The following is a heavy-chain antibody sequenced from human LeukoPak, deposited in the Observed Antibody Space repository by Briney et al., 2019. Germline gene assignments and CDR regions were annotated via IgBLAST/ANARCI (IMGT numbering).Heavy chain of an antibody. J-gene: IGHJ4*02. CDR1: GFTFSSYS. Sequence: GGSLRLSCAASGFTFSSYSMNWVRQAPGKGLEWVSSISSSSSYMYYADSVKGRFTISRDNAKNSLYLQMNSLRAEDTAVYYCARARWSSRVGGFDYWGQGTLVTVSS. CDR3: ARARWSSRVGGFDY. CDR2: ISSSSSYM. V-gene: IGHV3-21*01. D-gene: IGHD6-13*01.